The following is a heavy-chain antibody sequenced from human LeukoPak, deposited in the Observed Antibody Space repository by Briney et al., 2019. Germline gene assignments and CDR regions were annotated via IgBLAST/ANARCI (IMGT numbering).Heavy chain of an antibody. J-gene: IGHJ3*02. CDR2: IYYSGST. CDR3: AAIGYCSSTSCYADDAFDI. D-gene: IGHD2-2*01. CDR1: GGSISSSSYS. V-gene: IGHV4-39*01. Sequence: SETLSLTCTVSGGSISSSSYSWGWIRQPPGKGLEWIGSIYYSGSTYYNPSLKSRVTISVDTSKNQFSLKLSSVTAADTAVYYCAAIGYCSSTSCYADDAFDIWGQGTMVTVSS.